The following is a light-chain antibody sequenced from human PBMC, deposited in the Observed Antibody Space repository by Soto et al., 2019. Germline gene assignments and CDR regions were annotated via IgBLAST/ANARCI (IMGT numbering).Light chain of an antibody. CDR1: SGHSSYI. CDR2: LEGSGSY. Sequence: QAVVTQSSSASASLGSSVKLTCTLSSGHSSYIIAWHQQQPGKAPRYLMKLEGSGSYNKGSGVPDRFSGSSSGADRYLTISNLQFEDEADYYCETWDSNPSYVFGTGTKVTVL. CDR3: ETWDSNPSYV. V-gene: IGLV4-60*02. J-gene: IGLJ1*01.